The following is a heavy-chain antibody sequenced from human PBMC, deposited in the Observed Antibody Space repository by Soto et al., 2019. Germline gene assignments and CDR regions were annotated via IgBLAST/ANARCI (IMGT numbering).Heavy chain of an antibody. CDR1: GFSLRTSGVG. CDR3: AHTPLYSTSDAFDI. V-gene: IGHV2-5*02. CDR2: IYWDDDK. J-gene: IGHJ3*02. Sequence: QITLKESGPTLVKPTQTLTLTCTFSGFSLRTSGVGVGWIRQPPGKALEGLALIYWDDDKRYSPSLKSRLTITKDTSKNQVVLTMTNMDPVDTATYYCAHTPLYSTSDAFDIWGQGTMVTVSS. D-gene: IGHD4-4*01.